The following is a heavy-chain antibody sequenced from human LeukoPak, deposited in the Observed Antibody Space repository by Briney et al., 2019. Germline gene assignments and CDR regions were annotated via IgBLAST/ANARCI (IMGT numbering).Heavy chain of an antibody. CDR2: INHSGST. D-gene: IGHD2-15*01. V-gene: IGHV4-34*01. CDR1: GGSFSGYY. J-gene: IGHJ5*02. Sequence: PSETLSLTCAVYGGSFSGYYWSWIRQPPGKGLEWIGEINHSGSTNYNPSLKSRVTISVDTSKNQFSLKLSSVTAADTAVYYCAREGRYCSGGSCYRRWFDPWGQGTLVTVSS. CDR3: AREGRYCSGGSCYRRWFDP.